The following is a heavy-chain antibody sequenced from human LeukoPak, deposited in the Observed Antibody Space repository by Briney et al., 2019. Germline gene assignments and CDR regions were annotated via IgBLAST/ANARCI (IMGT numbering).Heavy chain of an antibody. V-gene: IGHV3-23*01. Sequence: PGGSLRLSCAASGFTFSSYGMSWVRQAPGKGLEWVSAISGSGGSTYYADSVKGRFTISRDNSKNTLYLQMNSLRAEDTAIYYCAKGSGSSRPYYFDYWGQGTLVTVSS. CDR1: GFTFSSYG. J-gene: IGHJ4*02. CDR3: AKGSGSSRPYYFDY. D-gene: IGHD1-26*01. CDR2: ISGSGGST.